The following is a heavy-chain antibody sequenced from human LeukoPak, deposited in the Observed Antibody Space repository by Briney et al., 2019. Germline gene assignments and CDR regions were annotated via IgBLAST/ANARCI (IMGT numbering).Heavy chain of an antibody. CDR1: GFSFSSYW. J-gene: IGHJ4*02. V-gene: IGHV3-7*01. D-gene: IGHD3-3*01. CDR2: IKQDGSEK. Sequence: PGGSLRLSCAASGFSFSSYWMSWVRQAPGKGLEWVANIKQDGSEKYYVDSVKGRFTISRDNAKNSLYLQMNSLRAEDTAVYYCASDFWNGYPDYWGQGTLVTVSS. CDR3: ASDFWNGYPDY.